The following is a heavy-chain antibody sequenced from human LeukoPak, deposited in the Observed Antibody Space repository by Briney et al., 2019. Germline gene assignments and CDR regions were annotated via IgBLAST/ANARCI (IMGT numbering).Heavy chain of an antibody. Sequence: GGSLRLSCAASGFTFSNYAMTWVRQAPGKGLEYFSAITSNGGSTYYADSVKGRFTISRDNSKNTLYLQMSSLRAEDTAVYYCARCAGYCSSTSPSYFDYWGQGTLVTVSS. V-gene: IGHV3-64D*06. CDR2: ITSNGGST. D-gene: IGHD2-2*01. CDR1: GFTFSNYA. J-gene: IGHJ4*02. CDR3: ARCAGYCSSTSPSYFDY.